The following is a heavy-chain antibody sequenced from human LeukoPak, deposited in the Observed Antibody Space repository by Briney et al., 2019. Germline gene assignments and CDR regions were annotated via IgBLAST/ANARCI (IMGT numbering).Heavy chain of an antibody. Sequence: VGSLRLSCAASGFTFSSYWMHWVRQAPGKGLVWVSRINRDGSSTSYADSVKGRFTISRDNAKNTLYLQMKSLRAEDTAVYYCARGVGYSSGWSEDDWGQGTLVTVSS. D-gene: IGHD6-19*01. J-gene: IGHJ4*02. V-gene: IGHV3-74*01. CDR1: GFTFSSYW. CDR3: ARGVGYSSGWSEDD. CDR2: INRDGSST.